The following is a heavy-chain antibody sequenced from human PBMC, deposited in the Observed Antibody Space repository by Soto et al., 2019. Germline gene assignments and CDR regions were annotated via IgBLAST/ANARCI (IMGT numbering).Heavy chain of an antibody. Sequence: ASVKVSCKASGYTFTSYYMHWVRQAPGQGLEWMGIINPSGGSTSYAQKLQGRVTMTRDTSTSTVYMELSSLRSEDTAVYYCARDGAVAATNDAFDIWGQGTMVTVSS. CDR1: GYTFTSYY. CDR2: INPSGGST. V-gene: IGHV1-46*03. CDR3: ARDGAVAATNDAFDI. D-gene: IGHD2-15*01. J-gene: IGHJ3*02.